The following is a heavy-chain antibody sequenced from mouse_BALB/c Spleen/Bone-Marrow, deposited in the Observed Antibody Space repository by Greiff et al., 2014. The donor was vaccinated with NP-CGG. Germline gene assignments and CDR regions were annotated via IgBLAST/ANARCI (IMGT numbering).Heavy chain of an antibody. CDR3: AIYFYFDY. Sequence: VQLKHSGAELVKPGASVRLSCTAPGFNIKDTYMHWVKQRPDQGLEWIGRIDPANGNAKHDPKFQGKAAITADTSSNTTYLQLSSLTSEDTAVYYCAIYFYFDYWGQGTTLTVSS. J-gene: IGHJ2*01. CDR2: IDPANGNA. D-gene: IGHD2-3*01. V-gene: IGHV14-3*02. CDR1: GFNIKDTY.